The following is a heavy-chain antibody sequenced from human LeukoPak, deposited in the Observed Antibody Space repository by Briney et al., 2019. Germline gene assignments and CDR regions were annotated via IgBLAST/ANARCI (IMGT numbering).Heavy chain of an antibody. CDR1: GGSVSSDY. V-gene: IGHV4-59*02. Sequence: PSETLSLTCTVSGGSVSSDYWNWIRQPPGKGLEWIGYIYYSGSTNYNPSLKSRVTISVDTSKNQFSLKLSSVTAADTAVYYCARAPYYYGSGSYLGLWFDPWGQGTLVTVSS. CDR2: IYYSGST. CDR3: ARAPYYYGSGSYLGLWFDP. D-gene: IGHD3-10*01. J-gene: IGHJ5*02.